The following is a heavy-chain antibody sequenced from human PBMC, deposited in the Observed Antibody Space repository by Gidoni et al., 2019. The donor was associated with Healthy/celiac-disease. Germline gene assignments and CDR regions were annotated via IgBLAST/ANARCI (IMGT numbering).Heavy chain of an antibody. CDR3: ARVIPVQLERENPRHRRYYFDY. CDR2: IYYSGST. D-gene: IGHD1-1*01. V-gene: IGHV4-31*03. Sequence: QVQLQESGPGLVKPSQTLSLTCTVSGGSISSGGSYWSWIRQHPGKGLEWIGYIYYSGSTYYNPSLKSRVTISVDTSKNQFSLKLSSVTAADTAVYYCARVIPVQLERENPRHRRYYFDYWGQGTLVTVSS. CDR1: GGSISSGGSY. J-gene: IGHJ4*02.